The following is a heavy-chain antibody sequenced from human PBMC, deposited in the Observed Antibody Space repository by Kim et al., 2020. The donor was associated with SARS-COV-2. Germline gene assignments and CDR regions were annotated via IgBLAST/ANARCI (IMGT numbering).Heavy chain of an antibody. CDR3: ARGRDGYNLCPTKFCYYYGMDV. CDR1: GFTVSSNY. D-gene: IGHD5-12*01. CDR2: IYSGGST. J-gene: IGHJ6*02. V-gene: IGHV3-53*04. Sequence: GGSLRLSCAASGFTVSSNYMSWVRQAPGKGLEWVSVIYSGGSTYYADSVKGRFTISRHNSKNTLYLQMNSLRAEDTAVYYCARGRDGYNLCPTKFCYYYGMDVWGQGPTVTVSS.